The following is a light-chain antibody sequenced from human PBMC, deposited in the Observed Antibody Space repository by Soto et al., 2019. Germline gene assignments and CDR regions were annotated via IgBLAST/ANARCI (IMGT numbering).Light chain of an antibody. V-gene: IGLV1-40*01. J-gene: IGLJ2*01. CDR3: QSYDSSLSGSYVV. Sequence: QSVLTQPPSVSGAPGQRVTNSCTGSSSNIGAGYDVHWYQQLPGTAPKLLIYGNSNRPSGVPDRFSGSKSGTSASLAITGLQAEDEADYYCQSYDSSLSGSYVVFGGGTKVTVL. CDR1: SSNIGAGYD. CDR2: GNS.